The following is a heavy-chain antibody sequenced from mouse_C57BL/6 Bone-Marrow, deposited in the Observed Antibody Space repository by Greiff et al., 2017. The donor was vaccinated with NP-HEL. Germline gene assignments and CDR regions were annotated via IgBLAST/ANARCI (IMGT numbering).Heavy chain of an antibody. Sequence: EVQRVESGGGLVQPGESLKLSCESNEYEFPSHDMSWVRKTPEKRLELVAAINSDGGSTYYPDTMERRFIISRDNTKKTLYLQISSLRSEDTALYYCARHGGYDYDGAYAMDYWGQGTSVTVSS. CDR1: EYEFPSHD. CDR3: ARHGGYDYDGAYAMDY. J-gene: IGHJ4*01. V-gene: IGHV5-2*01. D-gene: IGHD2-4*01. CDR2: INSDGGST.